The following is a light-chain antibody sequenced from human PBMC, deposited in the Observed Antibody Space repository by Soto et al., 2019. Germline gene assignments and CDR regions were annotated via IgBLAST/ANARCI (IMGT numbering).Light chain of an antibody. CDR3: SSYAGSNNFV. J-gene: IGLJ2*01. V-gene: IGLV2-8*01. CDR2: EVS. Sequence: QSALTQPPSASGSPGQSVTISCTGTSSDVGDYNYVSWYQQHPGKAPKLMIYEVSKRPSGVPDRFSGSKSGNTASLTVSGLQAEDEADYYCSSYAGSNNFVFGGGTKADRP. CDR1: SSDVGDYNY.